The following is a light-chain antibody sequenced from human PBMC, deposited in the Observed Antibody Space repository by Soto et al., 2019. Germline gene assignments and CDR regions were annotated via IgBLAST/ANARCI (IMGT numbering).Light chain of an antibody. J-gene: IGKJ4*01. CDR2: DAS. CDR3: QQYDDLPLT. Sequence: DIQMTQSPSSLSASVEDRVIITCRASQSISNHLNWFQQKPGKAPNLLISDASNLETGVPSRFTGSGFGTDFTFTISSLQPEDLATYFCQQYDDLPLTFGGGTKVDIK. CDR1: QSISNH. V-gene: IGKV1-33*01.